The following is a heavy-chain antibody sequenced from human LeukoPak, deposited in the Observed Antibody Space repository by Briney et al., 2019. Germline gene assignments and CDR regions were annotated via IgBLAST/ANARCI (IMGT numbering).Heavy chain of an antibody. D-gene: IGHD6-19*01. J-gene: IGHJ4*02. Sequence: GASVTVSCKASGYTFTSYYIHWVRQAPGQGLEWMGIINPSGGSTNYAQKFQDRVTMTRDTSTSTVYMELSSLRSDDTAVFYCARAPGGLGYYFDYWGQGTLVTVSS. CDR1: GYTFTSYY. V-gene: IGHV1-46*01. CDR2: INPSGGST. CDR3: ARAPGGLGYYFDY.